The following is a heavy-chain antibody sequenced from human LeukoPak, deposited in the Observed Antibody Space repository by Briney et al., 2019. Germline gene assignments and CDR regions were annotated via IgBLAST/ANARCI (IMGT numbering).Heavy chain of an antibody. CDR3: ARGPSEDPAGSFDY. CDR1: GDSISSFY. D-gene: IGHD2-15*01. J-gene: IGHJ4*02. Sequence: SESLSLSCTVSGDSISSFYWSWLRQPAGKGLEWVGRIYSSGSTKYNPYLKNRVTMSVNKSKNQFSLQLRSVTAADSSVYYCARGPSEDPAGSFDYWGQGTLVTVSS. V-gene: IGHV4-4*07. CDR2: IYSSGST.